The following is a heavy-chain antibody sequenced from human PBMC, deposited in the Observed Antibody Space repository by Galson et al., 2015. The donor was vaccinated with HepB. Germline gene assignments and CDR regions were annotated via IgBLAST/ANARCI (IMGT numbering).Heavy chain of an antibody. CDR1: GYTVASYA. Sequence: SVMVSCKASGYTVASYAMHWARPAPGQRLEWMGWMNDGNGNTKDSQKFQGRVTITRDTSASTAYMELSSLRSEDTYVYYRARKLTGPCWFDPWGQGTLVTVSS. CDR2: MNDGNGNT. J-gene: IGHJ5*02. D-gene: IGHD7-27*01. CDR3: ARKLTGPCWFDP. V-gene: IGHV1-3*01.